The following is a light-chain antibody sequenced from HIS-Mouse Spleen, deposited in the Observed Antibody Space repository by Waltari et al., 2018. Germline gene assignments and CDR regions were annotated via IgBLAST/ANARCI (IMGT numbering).Light chain of an antibody. Sequence: QSALTQPPSASGSPGQSVTISCTGTSSDVGGYNYVSWYQQHPAKAPKLMIYGVSKPPSWGPDRVSGSKSGNTASLTVSGRQAEDEADYYCSSYAGSNSVVFGGGTKLTVL. CDR2: GVS. J-gene: IGLJ2*01. V-gene: IGLV2-8*01. CDR3: SSYAGSNSVV. CDR1: SSDVGGYNY.